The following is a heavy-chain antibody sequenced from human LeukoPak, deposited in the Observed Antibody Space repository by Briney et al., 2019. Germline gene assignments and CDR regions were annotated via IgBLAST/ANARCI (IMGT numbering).Heavy chain of an antibody. J-gene: IGHJ3*02. CDR2: IYYSGST. CDR3: ARVPSDEGYPDAFDI. Sequence: PSETLSLTCTVSGGSISSSSYYWGWIRQPPGKGLEWIGSIYYSGSTYYNQSLKSRVMISVDTSKNQFSLKLSSVTAADTAVYYCARVPSDEGYPDAFDIWGQGTMVTVSS. CDR1: GGSISSSSYY. D-gene: IGHD5-12*01. V-gene: IGHV4-39*07.